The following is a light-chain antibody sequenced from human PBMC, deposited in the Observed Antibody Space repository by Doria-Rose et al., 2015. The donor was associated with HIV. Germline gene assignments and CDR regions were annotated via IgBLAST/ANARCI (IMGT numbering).Light chain of an antibody. CDR3: QQNNSYLS. Sequence: ISSWLAWYQQKPGKAPNLLIYKASSLESGVPSRFSGSGSGTEFTLTISSLQPDDFATYYCQQNNSYLSFGQGTKLEIK. CDR2: KAS. J-gene: IGKJ2*01. V-gene: IGKV1-5*03. CDR1: ISSW.